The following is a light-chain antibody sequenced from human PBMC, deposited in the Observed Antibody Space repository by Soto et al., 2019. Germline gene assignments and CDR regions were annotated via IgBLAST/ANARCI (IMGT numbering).Light chain of an antibody. Sequence: QSVLTQPPSASGTPGQRVTISCSGSSSNIGSNYVYWYQQLPGTAPKLLSYRNNQRPSGVPDRFSGAKSGTSASLAISGLRSEDEADYYCAVWDDSLRGYAVFGGGTQLTVL. V-gene: IGLV1-47*01. J-gene: IGLJ7*01. CDR3: AVWDDSLRGYAV. CDR1: SSNIGSNY. CDR2: RNN.